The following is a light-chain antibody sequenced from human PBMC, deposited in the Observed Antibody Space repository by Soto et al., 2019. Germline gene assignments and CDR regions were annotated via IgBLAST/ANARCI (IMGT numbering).Light chain of an antibody. CDR1: QSISSH. Sequence: DIQITQSPSSLSASVGDRVTITCRASQSISSHLNWYQHKPGRPPRLMIFAYYLLEGGVPSRFICSRADTYFPLTIDSLQPEDVANYYCQHRFITPRSTFCQGTKVEI. V-gene: IGKV1-39*01. CDR2: AYY. J-gene: IGKJ2*01. CDR3: QHRFITPRST.